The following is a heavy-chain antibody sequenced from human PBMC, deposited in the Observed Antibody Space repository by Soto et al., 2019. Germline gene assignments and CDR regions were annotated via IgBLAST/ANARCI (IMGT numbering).Heavy chain of an antibody. D-gene: IGHD2-2*01. CDR3: AREVYCSSTSCYEYYYYGMDV. V-gene: IGHV1-18*04. CDR1: GYTFTSYG. J-gene: IGHJ6*02. CDR2: ISADNGNT. Sequence: QVQLVQSGAEVKKPGASVKVSCKASGYTFTSYGISWVRQAPGQGLEWMGWISADNGNTNYAQKLQGRVTMTTDTSTSTAYMELRSLRSDDTAVYYCAREVYCSSTSCYEYYYYGMDVWGQGTTVTVSS.